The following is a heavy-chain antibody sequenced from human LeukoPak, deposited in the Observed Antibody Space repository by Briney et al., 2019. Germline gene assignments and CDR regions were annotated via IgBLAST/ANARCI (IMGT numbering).Heavy chain of an antibody. D-gene: IGHD3-16*02. V-gene: IGHV1-69*06. CDR1: GGTFSSYA. Sequence: SVKVSCKASGGTFSSYAISWVRQAPGQGLEWMGGIIPIFGTANYTQKFQGRVTITADKSTSTAYMELSSLRSEDTAEYYCARDNNDYVWGSYRNGFDPWGQGTLVTVSS. CDR3: ARDNNDYVWGSYRNGFDP. CDR2: IIPIFGTA. J-gene: IGHJ5*02.